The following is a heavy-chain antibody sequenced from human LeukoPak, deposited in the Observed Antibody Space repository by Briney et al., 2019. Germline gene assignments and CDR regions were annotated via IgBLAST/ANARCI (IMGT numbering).Heavy chain of an antibody. J-gene: IGHJ1*01. CDR3: IRYGYNLAEYYQH. V-gene: IGHV3-15*07. CDR2: IKSKTDGGTT. CDR1: GFIFSNAW. D-gene: IGHD5-24*01. Sequence: GGSLRLSCAASGFIFSNAWMNWVRQAPGKGLEWVGHIKSKTDGGTTDYAAPVKGRFTISRDDSKNTLYLQMNCLKTEDTAVYYCIRYGYNLAEYYQHWGQGTLVTVSS.